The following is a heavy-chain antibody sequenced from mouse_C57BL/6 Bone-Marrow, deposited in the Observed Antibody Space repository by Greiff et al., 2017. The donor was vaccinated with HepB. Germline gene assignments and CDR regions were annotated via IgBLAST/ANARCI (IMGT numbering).Heavy chain of an antibody. CDR1: GFTFRDYG. CDR2: ISSGSSTI. J-gene: IGHJ4*01. CDR3: ARTLITTVVARAMDY. D-gene: IGHD1-1*01. V-gene: IGHV5-17*01. Sequence: EVKLVESGGGLVKPGGSLKLSCAASGFTFRDYGMHWVRQAPEKGLEWVAYISSGSSTIYYADTVKGRFTISRDNAKNTLFLQMTSLRSEDTAMYYCARTLITTVVARAMDYWGQGTSVTVSS.